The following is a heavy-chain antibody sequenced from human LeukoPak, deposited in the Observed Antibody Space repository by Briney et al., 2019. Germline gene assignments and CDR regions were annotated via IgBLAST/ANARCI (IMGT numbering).Heavy chain of an antibody. J-gene: IGHJ5*02. CDR1: GGSISSSSYY. D-gene: IGHD3-9*01. V-gene: IGHV4-39*07. Sequence: PSETLSLTCTVSGGSISSSSYYWGWIRQPPGKGLEWIGSIYYSGSTYYNPSLKSRVTISVDTSKNQFSLKPSSVTAADTAVYYCARGASELRYFDWLLYGFDPWGQGTLVTVSS. CDR3: ARGASELRYFDWLLYGFDP. CDR2: IYYSGST.